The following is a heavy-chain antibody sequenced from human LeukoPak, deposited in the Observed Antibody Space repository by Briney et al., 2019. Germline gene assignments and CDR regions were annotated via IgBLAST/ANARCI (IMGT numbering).Heavy chain of an antibody. D-gene: IGHD3-10*01. CDR3: ARVPESGWSYYGSGSYYVRD. CDR1: GGSISSGGYY. V-gene: IGHV4-31*03. Sequence: SETLSLTCTVSGGSISSGGYYWSWIRQHPGKGLEWIGYIYYSGSTYYNPSLKSRVTISVDTSKNQFSLKLSSVTAADTAVYYCARVPESGWSYYGSGSYYVRDWGQGTLVTVSS. J-gene: IGHJ4*02. CDR2: IYYSGST.